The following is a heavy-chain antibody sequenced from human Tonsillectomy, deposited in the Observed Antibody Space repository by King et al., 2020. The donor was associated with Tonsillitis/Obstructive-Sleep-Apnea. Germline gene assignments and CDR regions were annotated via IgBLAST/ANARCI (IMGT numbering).Heavy chain of an antibody. Sequence: QLVQSGAEVKKPGSSVKVSCKASGGTFSSYALSWVRQAPGQGLEWMGRIIPILGIPNYAQKFQGRVTNTADKSTSTAYMELSSLSVEDTAVYYCARVSERGGKLAVDYWGQGTLVTVSP. CDR3: ARVSERGGKLAVDY. CDR2: IIPILGIP. V-gene: IGHV1-69*04. D-gene: IGHD2-15*01. CDR1: GGTFSSYA. J-gene: IGHJ4*02.